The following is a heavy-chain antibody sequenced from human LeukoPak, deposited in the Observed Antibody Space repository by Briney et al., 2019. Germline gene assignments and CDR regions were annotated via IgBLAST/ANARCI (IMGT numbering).Heavy chain of an antibody. V-gene: IGHV1-69*13. Sequence: GASVKVSCKTSGGTFSSYAITWVRQAPGQGLEWMGGIIPTFGTANYAQKFQDRVTITADESTSMAYMELNSLRSEDTAVYYCATGGRYYYYYGMDVWGKGTTVTVSS. CDR1: GGTFSSYA. CDR2: IIPTFGTA. J-gene: IGHJ6*04. D-gene: IGHD5-12*01. CDR3: ATGGRYYYYYGMDV.